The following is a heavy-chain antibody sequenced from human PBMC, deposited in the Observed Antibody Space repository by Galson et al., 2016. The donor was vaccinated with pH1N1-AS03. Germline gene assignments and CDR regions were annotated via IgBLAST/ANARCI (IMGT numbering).Heavy chain of an antibody. CDR1: GGTFSNYA. CDR2: IIPIFGKP. Sequence: SVKVSCKASGGTFSNYAFTWVRLAPGQGLEWMGGIIPIFGKPQYAQKFQGRVTITADESTTTVYMDLSSLISDDTAMYYCARDGPGIVRANAHWGQGTLVTVSS. CDR3: ARDGPGIVRANAH. V-gene: IGHV1-69*13. J-gene: IGHJ1*01. D-gene: IGHD1-14*01.